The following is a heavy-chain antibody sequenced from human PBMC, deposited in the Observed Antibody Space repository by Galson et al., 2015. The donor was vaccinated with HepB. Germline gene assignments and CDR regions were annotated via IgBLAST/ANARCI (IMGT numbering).Heavy chain of an antibody. V-gene: IGHV3-33*08. CDR1: GFTFSSYG. CDR3: ARDPIGGNSVFDY. J-gene: IGHJ4*02. CDR2: IWYDGSNK. D-gene: IGHD4-23*01. Sequence: SLRLSCAASGFTFSSYGMHWVRQAPGKGLEWVAVIWYDGSNKYYADSVKGRFTISRDNSKNTLYLQMNSLRAEDTAVYYCARDPIGGNSVFDYWGQGTLVTVSS.